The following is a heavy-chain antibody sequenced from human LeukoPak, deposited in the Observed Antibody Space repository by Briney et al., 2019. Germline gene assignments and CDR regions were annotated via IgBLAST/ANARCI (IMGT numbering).Heavy chain of an antibody. Sequence: ASETLTLTCTVSGGSISSYYWSWIRQPPGKGLEWIGYIYYSGSTYYNPSLKSRVTISVDTSKNQFSLKLSSVTAADTAVYYCASNTRYFDWAPWGKYWYFDLWGRGTLVTVSS. CDR3: ASNTRYFDWAPWGKYWYFDL. D-gene: IGHD3-9*01. V-gene: IGHV4-59*12. CDR2: IYYSGST. J-gene: IGHJ2*01. CDR1: GGSISSYY.